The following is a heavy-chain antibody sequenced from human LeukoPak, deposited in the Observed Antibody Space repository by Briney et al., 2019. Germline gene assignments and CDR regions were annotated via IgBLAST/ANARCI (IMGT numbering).Heavy chain of an antibody. CDR2: IHPDGSEK. CDR3: ARYYYASGRDY. Sequence: GGSLRLSCAASGFSFSSHWLSWVRQASGEGLEWVANIHPDGSEKYYVDSVKGRFTISRDNAKNSVYLQMNSLRAEDTAVYYCARYYYASGRDYWGQGTLVTVSS. V-gene: IGHV3-7*01. CDR1: GFSFSSHW. D-gene: IGHD3-10*01. J-gene: IGHJ4*02.